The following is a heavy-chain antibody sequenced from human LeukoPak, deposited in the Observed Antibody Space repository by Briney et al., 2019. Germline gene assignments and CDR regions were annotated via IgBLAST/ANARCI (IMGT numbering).Heavy chain of an antibody. V-gene: IGHV3-48*01. CDR1: GFTFSDYS. CDR3: ASLGY. Sequence: PGGSLRLSCEASGFTFSDYSMNWVRQAPGKGLEWISYISTSSRTTYYADSVKGRFSISRDNAKNSLYLQMNSLRAEDTAVYYCASLGYWGQGTLVTVSS. J-gene: IGHJ4*02. CDR2: ISTSSRTT. D-gene: IGHD3-16*01.